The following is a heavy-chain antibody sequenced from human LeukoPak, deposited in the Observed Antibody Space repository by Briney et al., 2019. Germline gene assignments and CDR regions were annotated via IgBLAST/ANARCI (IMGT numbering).Heavy chain of an antibody. Sequence: ASVKVSCKASGYTFTSYGISWVRQAPGQGLEWMGWISAYNGNTNYAQKLQGRVTTTTDTSTSTAYMELRSLRSDDTAVYYCARAVYYDILTGYYDSYFDYWGQGTLVTVSS. CDR2: ISAYNGNT. CDR1: GYTFTSYG. J-gene: IGHJ4*02. D-gene: IGHD3-9*01. CDR3: ARAVYYDILTGYYDSYFDY. V-gene: IGHV1-18*01.